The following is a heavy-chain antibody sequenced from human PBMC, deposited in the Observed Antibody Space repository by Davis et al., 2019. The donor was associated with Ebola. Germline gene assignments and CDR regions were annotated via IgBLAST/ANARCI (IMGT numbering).Heavy chain of an antibody. J-gene: IGHJ4*02. CDR1: GYTFTSYG. D-gene: IGHD3-22*01. CDR2: INPSGGST. CDR3: ARASGSSGYYYVFGY. V-gene: IGHV1-46*01. Sequence: AASVKVSCKASGYTFTSYGISWVRQAPGQGLEWMGIINPSGGSTSYAQKFQGRVTMTRDTSTSTVYMELSSLRSEDTAVYYCARASGSSGYYYVFGYWGQGTLVTVSS.